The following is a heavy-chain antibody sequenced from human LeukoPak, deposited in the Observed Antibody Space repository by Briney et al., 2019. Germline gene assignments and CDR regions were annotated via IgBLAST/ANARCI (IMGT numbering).Heavy chain of an antibody. CDR2: IYHSGST. Sequence: SGTLSLTCAVSGYSISSGYYWGWIRQPPAKGLEWIGSIYHSGSTYYNPSLKSRVTISVDTSKNQFSLKLSSVTAADTAVYYCARTRVYYFDYWGQGTLVTVSS. V-gene: IGHV4-38-2*01. J-gene: IGHJ4*02. CDR3: ARTRVYYFDY. CDR1: GYSISSGYY.